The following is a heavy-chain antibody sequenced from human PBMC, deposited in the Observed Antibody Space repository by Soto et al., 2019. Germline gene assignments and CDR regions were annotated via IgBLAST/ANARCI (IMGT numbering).Heavy chain of an antibody. CDR2: IYYSGST. CDR1: GGSISSYY. CDR3: ARGGEEQLAPPYYFDY. D-gene: IGHD6-13*01. Sequence: SETLSLTCTVSGGSISSYYWSWIRQPPGKGLEWIGYIYYSGSTNYNPSLKSRVTISVDTSKNQFSLKLSSVTAADTAVYYCARGGEEQLAPPYYFDYWGQGTLVTVSS. J-gene: IGHJ4*02. V-gene: IGHV4-59*01.